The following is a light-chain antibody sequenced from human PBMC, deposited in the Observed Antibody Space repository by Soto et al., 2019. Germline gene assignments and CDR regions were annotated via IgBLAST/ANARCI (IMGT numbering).Light chain of an antibody. J-gene: IGKJ1*01. Sequence: EIVLTQSPGTLSLSPGEGATLSCRASQSVSTNCFAWYQQKPGQAPRLLIYGASTRATGIPDRFSGSGSGTDFTLTISRLEPEDCAVYYCQQYGRTSWTFGQGTKVEIK. CDR3: QQYGRTSWT. V-gene: IGKV3-20*01. CDR2: GAS. CDR1: QSVSTNC.